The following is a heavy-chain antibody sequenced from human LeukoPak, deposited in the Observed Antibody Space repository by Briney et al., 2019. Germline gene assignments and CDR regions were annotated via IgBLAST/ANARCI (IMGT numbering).Heavy chain of an antibody. CDR2: TRNKANSYTT. V-gene: IGHV3-72*01. Sequence: GGSLRLSCAASGFTFSDHYMDWVRQAPGKGLEWVGRTRNKANSYTTEYTASVKGRFTISRDDSKSIAYLQMNSLKTEDTAVYYCTPGLGDFWGQGTLVTVST. J-gene: IGHJ4*02. D-gene: IGHD1-14*01. CDR1: GFTFSDHY. CDR3: TPGLGDF.